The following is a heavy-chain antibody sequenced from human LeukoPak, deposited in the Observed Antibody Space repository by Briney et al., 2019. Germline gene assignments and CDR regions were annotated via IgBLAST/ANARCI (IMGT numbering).Heavy chain of an antibody. D-gene: IGHD3-22*01. V-gene: IGHV4-59*01. CDR1: GGSITSYY. CDR2: IYYSGST. Sequence: PSETLSLTCTVSGGSITSYYWSWIRQPPGKGLEWIGYIYYSGSTNYNPSLKSRVTISIDTSKTYFSLRLSSVTAADTAVYYCARAPSDYYPFDSWVQGTLVTVSS. CDR3: ARAPSDYYPFDS. J-gene: IGHJ4*02.